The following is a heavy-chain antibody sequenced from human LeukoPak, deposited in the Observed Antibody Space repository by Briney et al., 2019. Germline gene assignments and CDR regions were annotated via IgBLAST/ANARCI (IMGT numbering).Heavy chain of an antibody. CDR3: ARGVAAGGTRWFDP. J-gene: IGHJ5*02. Sequence: SETLSLTCAVSGYPISSGYYWGWIRQPPGKGLEWIGSIYQSGSTYYNPSLKSRVTISVDTSKNQFSLNLSSVTAADTAVYYCARGVAAGGTRWFDPWGQGTLVTVSS. D-gene: IGHD6-13*01. V-gene: IGHV4-38-2*01. CDR2: IYQSGST. CDR1: GYPISSGYY.